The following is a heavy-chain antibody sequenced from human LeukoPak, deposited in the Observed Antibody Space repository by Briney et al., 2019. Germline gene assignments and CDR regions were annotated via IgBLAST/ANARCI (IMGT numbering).Heavy chain of an antibody. D-gene: IGHD5-24*01. CDR2: IYYSGST. CDR1: GGSISSSGYY. Sequence: SETLSLTCTVSGGSISSSGYYWGWIRQPPGKGLEWIGSIYYSGSTHYNPSLEGRVTISVDTSKNQFSLKLSSVTAADTAVYYCASPRYNWGQGTLVTVSS. V-gene: IGHV4-39*01. J-gene: IGHJ4*02. CDR3: ASPRYN.